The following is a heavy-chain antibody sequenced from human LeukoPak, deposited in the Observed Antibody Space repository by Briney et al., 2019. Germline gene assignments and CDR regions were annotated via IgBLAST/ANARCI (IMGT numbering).Heavy chain of an antibody. CDR1: GGSISTYF. D-gene: IGHD1-26*01. V-gene: IGHV4-59*08. Sequence: SETLSLTCTVSGGSISTYFWTWIRQPPGKGLEWIGYVDYSGSTSYNPSLKSRVTMSVDTSKNQFSLRLTSVTAADTAVYYCARLPPIVGATTAFDYWGQGTLVTVSS. CDR3: ARLPPIVGATTAFDY. CDR2: VDYSGST. J-gene: IGHJ4*02.